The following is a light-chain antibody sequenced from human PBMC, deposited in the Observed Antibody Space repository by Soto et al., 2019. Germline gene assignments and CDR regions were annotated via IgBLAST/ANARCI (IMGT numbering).Light chain of an antibody. J-gene: IGLJ2*01. CDR1: NSDVGGYNF. V-gene: IGLV2-14*03. CDR3: SSYARGSSLV. CDR2: DVS. Sequence: QSVLTQPASVSGSPGQSITISCTGTNSDVGGYNFVSWYQQHPGQAPKLIIYDVSGRPSGVSNRFSGSKSGNMASLTISGLQAEDEADYYCSSYARGSSLVFGGGTKVTVL.